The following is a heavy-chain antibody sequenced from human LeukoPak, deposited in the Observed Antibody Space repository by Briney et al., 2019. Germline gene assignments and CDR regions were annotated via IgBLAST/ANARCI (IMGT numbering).Heavy chain of an antibody. CDR3: ARTLSGYVYGLDV. J-gene: IGHJ6*02. CDR1: GFTFSDHN. V-gene: IGHV3-72*01. CDR2: SRNKANSYTT. Sequence: GGPVRLSCAASGFTFSDHNMDWVRQAPGKGLEWVGRSRNKANSYTTEYAASVKGRFTFSRDDSKNSLYLQMNSLKVEDTAVYYCARTLSGYVYGLDVWGQGTTVTVSS. D-gene: IGHD5-12*01.